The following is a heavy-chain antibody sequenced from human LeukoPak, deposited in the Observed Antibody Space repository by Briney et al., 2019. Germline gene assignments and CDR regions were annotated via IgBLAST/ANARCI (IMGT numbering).Heavy chain of an antibody. V-gene: IGHV3-48*03. CDR1: GFTFSSYE. D-gene: IGHD3-22*01. CDR2: ISDTGSMV. Sequence: GGSLRLSCVASGFTFSSYEMNWVRQAPGKGLEWVSYISDTGSMVYYADSVKGRFTISRDNAQNSLYLQMNSLRAEDTAVYYCAREENSHDSSSYSHSDFDYWGQGTLVTVSS. CDR3: AREENSHDSSSYSHSDFDY. J-gene: IGHJ4*02.